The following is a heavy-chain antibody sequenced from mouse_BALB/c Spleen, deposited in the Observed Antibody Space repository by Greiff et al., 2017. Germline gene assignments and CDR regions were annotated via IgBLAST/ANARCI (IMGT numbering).Heavy chain of an antibody. J-gene: IGHJ3*01. D-gene: IGHD2-3*01. CDR1: GYSFTGYF. V-gene: IGHV1-20*02. Sequence: VQLQQSGPELVKPGASVKISCKASGYSFTGYFMNWVMQSHGKSLEWIGRINPYNGDTFYNQKFKGKATLTVDKSSSTAHMELRSLAFEDSAVYYCARDGYSSWFAYWGQGTLVTVSA. CDR3: ARDGYSSWFAY. CDR2: INPYNGDT.